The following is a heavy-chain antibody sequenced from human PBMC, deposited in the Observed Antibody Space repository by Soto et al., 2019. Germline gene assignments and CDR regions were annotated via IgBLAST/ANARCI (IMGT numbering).Heavy chain of an antibody. V-gene: IGHV1-18*01. CDR2: INAYNGNT. CDR3: ARDRPYQGIAVAGKLFDY. CDR1: GYTFTSYA. D-gene: IGHD6-19*01. Sequence: GASVKVSCKASGYTFTSYAMHWVRQAPGQRLEWMGWINAYNGNTNYAQKLQGRVTMTTDTSTSTAYMELRSLRSDDTAVYYCARDRPYQGIAVAGKLFDYWGQGTLVTVSS. J-gene: IGHJ4*02.